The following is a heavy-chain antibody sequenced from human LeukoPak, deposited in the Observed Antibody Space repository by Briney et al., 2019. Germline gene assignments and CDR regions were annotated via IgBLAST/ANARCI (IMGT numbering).Heavy chain of an antibody. CDR1: GVSISSGGYY. V-gene: IGHV4-30-2*01. CDR2: IYHSGST. CDR3: ARVGDGGNSGSYYFDY. D-gene: IGHD2/OR15-2a*01. J-gene: IGHJ4*02. Sequence: SETLSLTCAVSGVSISSGGYYWSWIRQPPGKGLEWIVYIYHSGSTYYNPSLKSRVTMSVDRSKNQFSLKLSSATAADTAVYYCARVGDGGNSGSYYFDYWGQGTLVTVSS.